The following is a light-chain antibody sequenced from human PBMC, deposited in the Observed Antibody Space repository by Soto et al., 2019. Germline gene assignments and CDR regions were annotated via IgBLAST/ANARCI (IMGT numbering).Light chain of an antibody. J-gene: IGLJ1*01. V-gene: IGLV2-14*03. Sequence: QSALTQPASVSGSPGRSITISCTGTSSDVGGYNYVSWYQQHPGKAPKLLINDVSNRPSGISDRFSGSKSGNTASLTISGLQAEDEADYYCSSYTSSTTNVFGTGTKVTVL. CDR1: SSDVGGYNY. CDR2: DVS. CDR3: SSYTSSTTNV.